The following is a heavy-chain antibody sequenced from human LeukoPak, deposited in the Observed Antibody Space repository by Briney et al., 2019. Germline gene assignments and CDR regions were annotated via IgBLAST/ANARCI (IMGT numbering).Heavy chain of an antibody. D-gene: IGHD1-26*01. CDR3: AKDISVGATYYFDY. J-gene: IGHJ4*02. V-gene: IGHV3-7*03. CDR2: MKADRSEK. CDR1: GFTFNIYW. Sequence: GGSLRLSCAASGFTFNIYWMTWVRQAPGKGLEWVANMKADRSEKHYGESVKGRFTISRDNAKNSLYLQMNSLRAEDTALYYCAKDISVGATYYFDYWGQGTLVTVSS.